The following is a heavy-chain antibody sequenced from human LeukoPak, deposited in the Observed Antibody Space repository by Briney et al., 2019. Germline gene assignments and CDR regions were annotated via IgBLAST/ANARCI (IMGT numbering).Heavy chain of an antibody. CDR2: ISSSGSTI. Sequence: GGSLRLSCAASGFTFSDYYMSWIRQAPGKGLEWVSYISSSGSTIYYADSVKGRFTISRDNAKNSLYLQMNSLRAEDTAVYYCAKDNVEMATIYYYGMDVWGQGTTVTVSS. CDR3: AKDNVEMATIYYYGMDV. D-gene: IGHD5-24*01. J-gene: IGHJ6*02. CDR1: GFTFSDYY. V-gene: IGHV3-11*01.